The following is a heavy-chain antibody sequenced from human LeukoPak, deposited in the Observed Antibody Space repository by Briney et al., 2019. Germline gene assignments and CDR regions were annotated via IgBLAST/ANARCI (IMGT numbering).Heavy chain of an antibody. CDR3: ARDRGSLSGAFDI. CDR2: IYSTGST. Sequence: SDTLSLTCTVSGGSISNYYGSWIRQPPGKGLEWIAYIYSTGSTYYNPSLKSRVTMSVDTSKNQFSLRLSSVTAADTAVYYCARDRGSLSGAFDIWGQGTMVTVSS. D-gene: IGHD5-12*01. V-gene: IGHV4-59*01. J-gene: IGHJ3*02. CDR1: GGSISNYY.